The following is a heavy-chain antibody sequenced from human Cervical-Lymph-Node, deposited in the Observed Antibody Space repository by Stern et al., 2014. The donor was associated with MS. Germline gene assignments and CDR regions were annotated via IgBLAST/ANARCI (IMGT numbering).Heavy chain of an antibody. CDR1: GYTFTRYY. Sequence: QVQLVQSGAEVKKPGASVKLSCKASGYTFTRYYMHWVRQAPGQGLEWMGIINPSGDSTSYAQKFQGRVTVTRDTSTSTLYMDLRSLRSDDTAVYYCARDKSIEVVGPWDYWGQGTLITVSS. D-gene: IGHD6-19*01. V-gene: IGHV1-46*01. CDR3: ARDKSIEVVGPWDY. J-gene: IGHJ4*02. CDR2: INPSGDST.